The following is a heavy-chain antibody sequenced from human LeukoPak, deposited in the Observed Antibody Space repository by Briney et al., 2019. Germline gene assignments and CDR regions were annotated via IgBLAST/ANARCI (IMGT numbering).Heavy chain of an antibody. J-gene: IGHJ6*02. CDR3: AKESTTYYYYGMHV. CDR2: ISYDGTNK. D-gene: IGHD2/OR15-2a*01. Sequence: GGSLRLSCAASGFTFSSYAMHWVRQAPGKGLEWVAVISYDGTNKYYPDSVKGRFTISRDNSYNTLYLQMDSLTAEDTAVYYCAKESTTYYYYGMHVWGQGTTVTVSS. V-gene: IGHV3-30*18. CDR1: GFTFSSYA.